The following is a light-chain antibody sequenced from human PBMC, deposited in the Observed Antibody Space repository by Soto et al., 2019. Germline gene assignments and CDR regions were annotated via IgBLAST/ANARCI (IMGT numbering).Light chain of an antibody. J-gene: IGKJ3*01. CDR1: QSVSSIY. CDR3: QQYGTLPTT. CDR2: GAS. Sequence: EIVMTQSPATLSVSPGERATLSCRASQSVSSIYFAWYQQKRGQAPRLLIYGASSRATGIPDRFSGSGSGTDFTLTISRLEPEDFTVYYCQQYGTLPTTFGPGTKVDIK. V-gene: IGKV3-20*01.